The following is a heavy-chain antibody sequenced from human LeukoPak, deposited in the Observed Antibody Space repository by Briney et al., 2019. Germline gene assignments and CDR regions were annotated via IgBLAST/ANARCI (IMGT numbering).Heavy chain of an antibody. J-gene: IGHJ4*02. CDR2: INPNSGGT. CDR1: GYTFTNYD. V-gene: IGHV1-2*02. D-gene: IGHD6-6*01. CDR3: VSSSYSFDY. Sequence: WASVKVSCKASGYTFTNYDINWVRQAPGQGLEWMGWINPNSGGTNYAQKFQGRVTMTRDTSISTAYMELSRLRSDDTAVYYCVSSSYSFDYWGQGTLVTVSS.